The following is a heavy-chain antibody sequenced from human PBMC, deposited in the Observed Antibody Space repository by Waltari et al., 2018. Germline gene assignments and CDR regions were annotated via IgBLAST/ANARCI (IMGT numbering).Heavy chain of an antibody. CDR2: IFSNDEK. CDR1: GFSLSNARMG. J-gene: IGHJ6*02. D-gene: IGHD4-17*01. Sequence: QVTLKESGPVLVKPTETLTLTCTVSGFSLSNARMGVSWIRQPPGKALEWLAHIFSNDEKSYSTSLKSRLTISKDTSKSQVVLTMTNMDPVDTATYYCAWIQGPVTTRPGPYYYYGMDVWGQGTTVTVSS. V-gene: IGHV2-26*04. CDR3: AWIQGPVTTRPGPYYYYGMDV.